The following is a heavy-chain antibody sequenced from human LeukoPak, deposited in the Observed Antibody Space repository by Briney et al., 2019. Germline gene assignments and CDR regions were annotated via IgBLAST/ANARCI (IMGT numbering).Heavy chain of an antibody. CDR1: GFTFSSYA. J-gene: IGHJ6*03. D-gene: IGHD4-11*01. CDR2: VYYSGST. Sequence: GSLRLSCAASGFTFSSYAMSWIRQPPGKGLEWIGYVYYSGSTNYNPSLKSRVTISVDTSKNQFSLKLSSVTAADTAVYYCASVTMTTHYMDVWGKGTTVTVSS. V-gene: IGHV4-59*01. CDR3: ASVTMTTHYMDV.